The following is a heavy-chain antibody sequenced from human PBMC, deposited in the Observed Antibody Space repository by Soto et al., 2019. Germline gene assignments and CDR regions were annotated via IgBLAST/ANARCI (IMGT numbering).Heavy chain of an antibody. Sequence: QVQLVESGGGVVQPGRSLRLSCAASGFTFSSYGMHWVRQAPGKGLEWVAVISYDGSNKYYADSVKGRFTISRDNSKNTLYLQMNSLRAEDTAVYYCAKEHSYYDFWSGYYPEADVYWGQGPLVTVSS. CDR3: AKEHSYYDFWSGYYPEADVY. CDR2: ISYDGSNK. D-gene: IGHD3-3*01. CDR1: GFTFSSYG. V-gene: IGHV3-30*18. J-gene: IGHJ4*02.